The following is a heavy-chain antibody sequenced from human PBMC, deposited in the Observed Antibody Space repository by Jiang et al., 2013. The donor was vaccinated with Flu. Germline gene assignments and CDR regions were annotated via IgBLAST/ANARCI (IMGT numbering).Heavy chain of an antibody. D-gene: IGHD3-16*01. V-gene: IGHV3-30-3*01. CDR2: ISFDGGIK. J-gene: IGHJ4*01. Sequence: VQLVESGGGVVQPGQSLRLSCAASGFIFSEYAMYWVRQAPGKGPEWVAFISFDGGIKFYADSVKGRLSISRDNSKNMLYLQMNRLGTEDTGLYYCARPGASRTVFGGVSSFFEYWGHGTLVT. CDR3: ARPGASRTVFGGVSSFFEY. CDR1: GFIFSEYA.